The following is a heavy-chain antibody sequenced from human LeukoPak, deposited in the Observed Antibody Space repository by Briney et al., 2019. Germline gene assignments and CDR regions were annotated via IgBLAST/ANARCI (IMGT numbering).Heavy chain of an antibody. J-gene: IGHJ4*02. CDR2: IYYSGST. V-gene: IGHV4-39*01. D-gene: IGHD6-19*01. Sequence: SETLSLTCTVSGGSISSSSYYWGWIRQPPGKELEWIGSIYYSGSTYYNPSLKGRVTISVDTSKNQFSLKLSSVTAADTAVYYCASAVAGPYYFDYWGQGTLVTVSS. CDR1: GGSISSSSYY. CDR3: ASAVAGPYYFDY.